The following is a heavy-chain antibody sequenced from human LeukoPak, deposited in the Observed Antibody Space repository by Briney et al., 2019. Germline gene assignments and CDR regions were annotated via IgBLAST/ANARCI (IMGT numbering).Heavy chain of an antibody. V-gene: IGHV4-34*01. CDR3: ARIVVVPAASGAFHYYYYYYMDV. CDR2: INHSGST. CDR1: GGSFSGYY. D-gene: IGHD2-2*01. J-gene: IGHJ6*03. Sequence: SETLSLTCAVYGGSFSGYYWSWIRQPPGKGLEWIGEINHSGSTNYNPSLKSRVTISVDTSKNQFSLKLSSVTAADTAVYYCARIVVVPAASGAFHYYYYYYMDVWGKGTTVTVSS.